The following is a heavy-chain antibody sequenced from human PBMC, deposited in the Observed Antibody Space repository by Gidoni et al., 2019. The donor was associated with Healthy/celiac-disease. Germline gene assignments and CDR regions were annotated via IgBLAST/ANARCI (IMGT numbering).Heavy chain of an antibody. Sequence: EVQLVESGGGLVQPGGSLRLSCAASGFTFSSHAIVWVRQAPGKGLEWFSAISGSGGSTYYADSVKGRFTISRDNSKNTLYLQMNSLRAEDTAVYYCAKDHPMYYDFWSGKTYYFDYWGQGTLVTVSS. V-gene: IGHV3-23*04. D-gene: IGHD3-3*01. CDR3: AKDHPMYYDFWSGKTYYFDY. CDR1: GFTFSSHA. J-gene: IGHJ4*02. CDR2: ISGSGGST.